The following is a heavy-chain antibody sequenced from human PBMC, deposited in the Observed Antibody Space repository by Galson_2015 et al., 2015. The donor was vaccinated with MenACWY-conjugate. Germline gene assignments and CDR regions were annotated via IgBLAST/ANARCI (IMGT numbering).Heavy chain of an antibody. CDR1: GFTFSSYW. CDR2: INHLGSDE. J-gene: IGHJ4*02. D-gene: IGHD2/OR15-2a*01. CDR3: AKYFGTSFDY. V-gene: IGHV3-7*05. Sequence: SLRLSCAASGFTFSSYWMSWVRQAPGKGLEWVANINHLGSDESYVDSVKGRFTISRDNAKNSLFLHMDSLRAEDTAVYYCAKYFGTSFDYWGQGSLVTVSS.